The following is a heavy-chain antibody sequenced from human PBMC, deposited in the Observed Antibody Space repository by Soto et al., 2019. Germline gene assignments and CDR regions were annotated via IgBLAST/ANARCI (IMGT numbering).Heavy chain of an antibody. V-gene: IGHV1-18*01. CDR1: GYTFTSYG. J-gene: IGHJ4*02. CDR2: ISAHKGNT. D-gene: IGHD1-1*01. CDR3: ARGRYGDY. Sequence: QVHLVQSGAEVKKPGASVKVSCKASGYTFTSYGITWVRQAPGQGLEWMGWISAHKGNTDYAQKLRGRVIVTRDTSTSRAYMELRGLISDDAAVYYCARGRYGDYWGQGALVTVSS.